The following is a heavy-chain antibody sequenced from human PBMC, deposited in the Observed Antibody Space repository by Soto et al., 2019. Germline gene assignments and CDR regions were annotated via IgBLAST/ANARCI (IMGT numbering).Heavy chain of an antibody. CDR3: AKVRRGTYCDF. D-gene: IGHD3-16*01. CDR2: ISFDGSDK. Sequence: GGSLRLSCAASGFSFSTYGMHWVRQTPGKGLEWVALISFDGSDKFYADFVKGQFTISRDNSKNTPYLQMNSLRVEDTALYYCAKVRRGTYCDFWGKGPLVT. V-gene: IGHV3-30*18. J-gene: IGHJ4*02. CDR1: GFSFSTYG.